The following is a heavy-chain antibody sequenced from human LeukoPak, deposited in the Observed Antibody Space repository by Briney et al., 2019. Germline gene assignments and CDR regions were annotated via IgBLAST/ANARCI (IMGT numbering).Heavy chain of an antibody. Sequence: SVKVSCKASGGTFSSYAISWVRQAPGQGLEWMGGIIAIFGTANYAQKFQGRVTITADESTSTAYRELSSLRSEDTAVYYCARGPYYYDSSGYYGPPHFDYWGQGTLVTVSS. CDR1: GGTFSSYA. CDR3: ARGPYYYDSSGYYGPPHFDY. D-gene: IGHD3-22*01. CDR2: IIAIFGTA. V-gene: IGHV1-69*13. J-gene: IGHJ4*02.